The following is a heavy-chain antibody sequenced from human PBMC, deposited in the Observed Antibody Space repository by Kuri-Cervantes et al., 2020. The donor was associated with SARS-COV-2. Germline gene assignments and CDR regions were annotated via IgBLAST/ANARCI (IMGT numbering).Heavy chain of an antibody. CDR1: GGTFSSYA. CDR3: AREYSGSWYARPDYYYGMDV. D-gene: IGHD6-13*01. V-gene: IGHV1-69*04. Sequence: SVKVSCKASGGTFSSYAISWVRQAPGQGLEWMGRIIPILGIANYAQKFQGRVTITADKSTSTAYMELSSLRSEDTAVYYCAREYSGSWYARPDYYYGMDVWGQGTTVTVSS. CDR2: IIPILGIA. J-gene: IGHJ6*02.